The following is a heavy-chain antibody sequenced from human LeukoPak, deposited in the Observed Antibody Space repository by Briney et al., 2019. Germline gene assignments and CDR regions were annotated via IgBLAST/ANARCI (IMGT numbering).Heavy chain of an antibody. Sequence: SETLSLTCAVSGGSITTYYWTWIRQPPGQALEWIGYIYYTGNTKYNPSLESRVTMSIDTSKNEFSLNIFSVNAADTAVYFCASGSVVTALDQWGQGTLVTVSS. D-gene: IGHD2-21*02. V-gene: IGHV4-59*01. CDR1: GGSITTYY. CDR2: IYYTGNT. J-gene: IGHJ4*02. CDR3: ASGSVVTALDQ.